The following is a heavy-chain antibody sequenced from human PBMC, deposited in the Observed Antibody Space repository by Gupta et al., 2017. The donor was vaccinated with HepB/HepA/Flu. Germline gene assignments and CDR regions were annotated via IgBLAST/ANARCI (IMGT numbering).Heavy chain of an antibody. Sequence: QVQLVESGGGFVKSGGFLRLSCAASGFTFSDYYMRWIRQAPGKGLEWLSYISSNGNIVYYADSVKGRFTISRDNAKNSLYLQMNILTAEDTAVYYCASPRPPSYYFGMDVWGQGTTVIVS. CDR3: ASPRPPSYYFGMDV. V-gene: IGHV3-11*01. J-gene: IGHJ6*02. D-gene: IGHD6-6*01. CDR1: GFTFSDYY. CDR2: ISSNGNIV.